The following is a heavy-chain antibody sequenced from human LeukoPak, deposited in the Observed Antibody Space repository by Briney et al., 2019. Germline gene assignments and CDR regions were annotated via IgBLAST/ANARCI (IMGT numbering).Heavy chain of an antibody. CDR3: ASAPRQGSIGGLDY. CDR1: GASISSTTYY. CDR2: IYYTGTT. J-gene: IGHJ4*02. D-gene: IGHD3-16*01. Sequence: SETLSLTCSVSGASISSTTYYWGWIRQPPGKGLEWIGAIYYTGTTYYNPSLRSRVTISVDTSKNHFSLKLSSVTAADPALYYCASAPRQGSIGGLDYWGQGTLVTVSS. V-gene: IGHV4-39*02.